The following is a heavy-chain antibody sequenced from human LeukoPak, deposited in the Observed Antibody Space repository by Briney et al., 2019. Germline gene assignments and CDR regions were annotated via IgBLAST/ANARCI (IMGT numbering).Heavy chain of an antibody. Sequence: GESLKISCKGSGYTFTSYYMHWVRQAPGQGLEWMGIINPSGGSTSYAQKFQGRVTMTRNTSISTAYMELSSLRSEDTAVYYCARGGYCTNGVCYRLRDYWGQGTLVTVSS. D-gene: IGHD2-8*01. CDR1: GYTFTSYY. CDR2: INPSGGST. J-gene: IGHJ4*02. CDR3: ARGGYCTNGVCYRLRDY. V-gene: IGHV1-46*01.